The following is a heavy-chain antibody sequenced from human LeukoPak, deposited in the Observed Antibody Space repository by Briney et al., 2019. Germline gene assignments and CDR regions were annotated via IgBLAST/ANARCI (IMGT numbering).Heavy chain of an antibody. J-gene: IGHJ6*03. CDR2: INPSGSST. CDR3: ATVAAADYYMDV. V-gene: IGHV1-46*01. Sequence: GAPVKVSCKASGYSFTSHYMHWVRQAPGQGLEWLGLINPSGSSTLYAQKFQGRVTMTEDTSTDTAYMELSSLRSEDTAVYYCATVAAADYYMDVWGKGTTVTVSS. D-gene: IGHD6-13*01. CDR1: GYSFTSHY.